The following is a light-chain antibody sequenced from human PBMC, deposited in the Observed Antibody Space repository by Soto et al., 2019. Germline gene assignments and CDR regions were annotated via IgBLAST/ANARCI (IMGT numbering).Light chain of an antibody. Sequence: HPVLTQSSSASASLGSSVKLTCTLSSGHSSYIIAWHQQQPGKAPRYLMKLEGSGSYNKGSGVPDRFSGSSSGADRYLTIPNLQFEDEADYYCESWDSNTRVFGGGTKLTVL. J-gene: IGLJ3*02. CDR2: LEGSGSY. CDR1: SGHSSYI. V-gene: IGLV4-60*02. CDR3: ESWDSNTRV.